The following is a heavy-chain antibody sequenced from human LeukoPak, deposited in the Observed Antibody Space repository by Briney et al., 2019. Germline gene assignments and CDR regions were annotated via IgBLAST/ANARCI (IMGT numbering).Heavy chain of an antibody. V-gene: IGHV4-34*01. Sequence: PSETLSLTCAVYGGSFSGYYWSWIRQPPGKGLEWIGEINHSGSTNYNPSLKSRVTISVDTSKNQFSLKLSSVTAADTAVYYCARAKRNLYSSSWYGYWGQGTLVTVSS. CDR2: INHSGST. D-gene: IGHD6-13*01. CDR3: ARAKRNLYSSSWYGY. CDR1: GGSFSGYY. J-gene: IGHJ4*02.